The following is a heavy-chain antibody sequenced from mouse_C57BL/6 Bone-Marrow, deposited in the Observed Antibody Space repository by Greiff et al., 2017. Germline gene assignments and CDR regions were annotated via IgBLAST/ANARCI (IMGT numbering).Heavy chain of an antibody. Sequence: QVQLQQPGAELVRPGTSVKLSCKASGYTFTSYWMHWVQQRPGQGLEWIGVIDPSDSYTNYNQKFKGKATLSVDPSSSTAYMQLSSLASADSAVYYCARSGYPAWFAYWGQGTLVTVSA. CDR1: GYTFTSYW. V-gene: IGHV1-59*01. CDR3: ARSGYPAWFAY. CDR2: IDPSDSYT. D-gene: IGHD3-1*01. J-gene: IGHJ3*01.